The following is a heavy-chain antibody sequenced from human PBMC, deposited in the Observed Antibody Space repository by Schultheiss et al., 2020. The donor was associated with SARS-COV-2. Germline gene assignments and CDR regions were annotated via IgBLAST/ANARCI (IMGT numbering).Heavy chain of an antibody. D-gene: IGHD6-13*01. CDR3: ARDLRGVAAAGQY. CDR1: GFTFSSYW. Sequence: GGSLRLSCAASGFTFSSYWMSWLRQAPGKGLEWVANIKQDGSEKYYVDSVKGRFTISRDNAKNSLYLQMNSLRAEDTAVYYCARDLRGVAAAGQYWGQGTLVTVSS. J-gene: IGHJ4*02. CDR2: IKQDGSEK. V-gene: IGHV3-7*01.